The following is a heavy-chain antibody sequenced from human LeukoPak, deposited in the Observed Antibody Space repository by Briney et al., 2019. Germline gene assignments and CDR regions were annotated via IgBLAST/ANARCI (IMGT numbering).Heavy chain of an antibody. V-gene: IGHV4-59*01. CDR2: IYYSRST. CDR3: ARGDGYNYS. CDR1: GGSISSYY. Sequence: SETLSLTCTVSGGSISSYYWSWIRQPPGKGLEWIWYIYYSRSTNYNPSLKSRVTISVDTSKNQFSLKLSSVTAADTAVYYCARGDGYNYSWGQGTLVTVSS. J-gene: IGHJ4*02. D-gene: IGHD5-24*01.